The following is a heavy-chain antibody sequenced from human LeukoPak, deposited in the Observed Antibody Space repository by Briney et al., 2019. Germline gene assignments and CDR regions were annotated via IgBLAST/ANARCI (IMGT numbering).Heavy chain of an antibody. CDR2: ISGGGDST. CDR3: ARARLGYIGD. Sequence: GGSLRLSCAASGLTFSNFAMSWVRQAPGKGLEWVSAISGGGDSTYYADSVKGRFTISRDNAKNTLYLQMNSLRAEDTAVYYCARARLGYIGDWGQGTLVTVSS. J-gene: IGHJ4*02. V-gene: IGHV3-23*01. CDR1: GLTFSNFA. D-gene: IGHD5-24*01.